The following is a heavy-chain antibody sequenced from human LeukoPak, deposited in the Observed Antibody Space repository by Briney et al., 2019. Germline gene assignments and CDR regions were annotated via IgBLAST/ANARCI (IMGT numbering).Heavy chain of an antibody. CDR2: IYYSGNT. J-gene: IGHJ4*02. D-gene: IGHD3-10*01. Sequence: SETLPLTCTVSGGSISSYYWSWIRQPPGKGLEWIGSIYYSGNTYYNPSLKGRVTISVDTSKSQFSLKLSSVTAADTAVYYCARGRGSGTNYFDYWGQGTLVTVSS. CDR3: ARGRGSGTNYFDY. CDR1: GGSISSYY. V-gene: IGHV4-59*12.